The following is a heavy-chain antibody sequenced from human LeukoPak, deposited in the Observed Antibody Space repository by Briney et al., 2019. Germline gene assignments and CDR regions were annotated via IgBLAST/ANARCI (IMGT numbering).Heavy chain of an antibody. CDR1: GGSISDYY. V-gene: IGHV4-59*08. CDR2: IYYSGNT. Sequence: SETLSLTCTVSGGSISDYYWSWVRQPPGKGLEWIGYIYYSGNTKYNPSLKSRVTIDTSNNQFSLKLTSVTAADTAVYYCARSPPSYYYDSSGYYNYWGQGTLVTVSS. D-gene: IGHD3-22*01. J-gene: IGHJ4*02. CDR3: ARSPPSYYYDSSGYYNY.